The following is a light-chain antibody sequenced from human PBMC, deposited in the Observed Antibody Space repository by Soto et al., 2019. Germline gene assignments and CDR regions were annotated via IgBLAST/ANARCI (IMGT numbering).Light chain of an antibody. J-gene: IGKJ1*01. Sequence: DIQMTQSPSTLSASVGDRVTLTCRASQSISICLAWYQQKPGKAPKILIYKASSLESGVPSRFSGSGSGTELTLTISSLQTDDFANYYCQQYSTYTPRTFGQGTKVDIK. V-gene: IGKV1-5*03. CDR2: KAS. CDR3: QQYSTYTPRT. CDR1: QSISIC.